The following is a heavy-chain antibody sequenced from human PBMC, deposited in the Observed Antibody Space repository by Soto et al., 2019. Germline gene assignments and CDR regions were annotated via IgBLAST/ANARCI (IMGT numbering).Heavy chain of an antibody. CDR1: GFTFSLSA. Sequence: EVQLVESGGGFVQPGESLRLSCAASGFTFSLSAMSWVRQAPGRGLEWVSSISGGGSRTDYAESVKGRFTISRDNSKNTVHLQMNSLRAEDTAVYYCAKGPEYDILTGCDFWGQGALVTVSS. D-gene: IGHD3-9*01. V-gene: IGHV3-23*04. CDR2: ISGGGSRT. J-gene: IGHJ4*02. CDR3: AKGPEYDILTGCDF.